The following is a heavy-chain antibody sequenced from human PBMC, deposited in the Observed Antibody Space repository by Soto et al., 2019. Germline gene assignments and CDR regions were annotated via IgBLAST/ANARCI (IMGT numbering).Heavy chain of an antibody. D-gene: IGHD1-20*01. J-gene: IGHJ4*02. Sequence: QITLQESGPPLVKPTQTLTLTCIFSGFSLSTSGVGVGWIRQPPGQALEWLALIYWDGDKHYRPSLKSRITTTKKPSTYQVDLKKDSMDTVATSTCDSAHRRAYNIYRSWEDFDYWGQGTLVTVSS. CDR1: GFSLSTSGVG. CDR2: IYWDGDK. CDR3: AHRRAYNIYRSWEDFDY. V-gene: IGHV2-5*02.